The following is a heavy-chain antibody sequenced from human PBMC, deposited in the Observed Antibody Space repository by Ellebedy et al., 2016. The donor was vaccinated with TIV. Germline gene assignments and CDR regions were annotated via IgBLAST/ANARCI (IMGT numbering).Heavy chain of an antibody. CDR1: GFTFSRYW. V-gene: IGHV3-7*01. CDR3: VPRDY. J-gene: IGHJ4*02. Sequence: GGSLRLXXAASGFTFSRYWMSWVRQAPGKGLEWVANIKEDGGEKHYVDSVKGRFTISRDNAKNSLNLQMNSLRAEDTAVYYCVPRDYWGQGTLVTVSS. CDR2: IKEDGGEK.